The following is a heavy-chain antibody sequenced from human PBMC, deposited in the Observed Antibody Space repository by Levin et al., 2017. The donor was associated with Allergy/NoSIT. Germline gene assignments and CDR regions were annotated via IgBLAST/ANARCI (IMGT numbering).Heavy chain of an antibody. J-gene: IGHJ6*02. CDR1: GGSFSGYY. CDR2: VNHRGST. CDR3: VRVNPMVRGPGDHYYVMDV. D-gene: IGHD3-10*01. Sequence: SETLSLTCAVYGGSFSGYYWSWIRQPPGKGLEWIGEVNHRGSTNYTPSLKSRVTISVDTSKNQVSLKLSSVTAADTAVYYCVRVNPMVRGPGDHYYVMDVWGQGTSVIVSS. V-gene: IGHV4-34*01.